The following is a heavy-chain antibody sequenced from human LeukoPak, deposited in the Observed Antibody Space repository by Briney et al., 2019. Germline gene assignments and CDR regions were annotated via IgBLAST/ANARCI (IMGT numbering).Heavy chain of an antibody. CDR3: ARGSGSKVRAQN. CDR1: GYTFTSYY. Sequence: ASVKVSCKASGYTFTSYYMHWVRQAPGQGLEWMGWMNPNSGNTGYAQKFQGRVTMTRNTSISTAYMELSSLRSEDTAVYYCARGSGSKVRAQNWGQGTLVTVSS. CDR2: MNPNSGNT. J-gene: IGHJ4*02. D-gene: IGHD3-22*01. V-gene: IGHV1-8*02.